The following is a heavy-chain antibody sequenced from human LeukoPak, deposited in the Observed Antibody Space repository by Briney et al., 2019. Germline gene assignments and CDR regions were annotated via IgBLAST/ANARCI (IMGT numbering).Heavy chain of an antibody. J-gene: IGHJ6*03. CDR1: GGTFSSYA. V-gene: IGHV1-69*05. Sequence: ASVKVSCKASGGTFSSYAISWVRQAPGQGLEWMGRIIPIFGTANCAQKFQGRVTITTDESTSTAYMELSSLRSEDTAVYYCARGVAVAGNAPYYYYYYMDVWGKGTTVTVSS. CDR2: IIPIFGTA. D-gene: IGHD6-19*01. CDR3: ARGVAVAGNAPYYYYYYMDV.